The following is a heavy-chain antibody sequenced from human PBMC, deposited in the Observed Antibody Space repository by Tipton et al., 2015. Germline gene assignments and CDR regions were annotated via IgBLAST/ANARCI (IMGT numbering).Heavy chain of an antibody. CDR2: IYYSGST. V-gene: IGHV4-39*07. J-gene: IGHJ3*02. CDR1: GGSISSSSYY. D-gene: IGHD1-26*01. CDR3: ARDPTTETIEGATAWGAFDI. Sequence: TLSLTCTVSGGSISSSSYYWGWIRQPPGKGLEWIGSIYYSGSTYYNPSLKSRVTISVDTSKNQFSLKLSSVTAADTAVYYCARDPTTETIEGATAWGAFDIWGQGTMVTVSP.